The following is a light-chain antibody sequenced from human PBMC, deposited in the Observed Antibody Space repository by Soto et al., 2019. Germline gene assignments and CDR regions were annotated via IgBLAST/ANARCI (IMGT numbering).Light chain of an antibody. CDR3: QQYGSSGT. J-gene: IGKJ1*01. V-gene: IGKV3-20*01. Sequence: EIVLTQSPGTLSLSPGERATPSCRASQSVSNNYLAWYQQKPGQAPMLLIYGASNRATGIPDRFSDSGSGTDFTLTISRLEPEDVAVYYCQQYGSSGTFGQGTKVDIK. CDR2: GAS. CDR1: QSVSNNY.